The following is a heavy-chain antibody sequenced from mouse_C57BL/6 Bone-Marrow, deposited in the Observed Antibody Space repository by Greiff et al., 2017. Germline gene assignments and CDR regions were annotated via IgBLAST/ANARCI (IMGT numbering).Heavy chain of an antibody. Sequence: QVQLQQSGPELVKPGASVKLSCKASGYTFTSYDINWVKQRPGQGLEWIGWIYPRDGSTKYNEKFKGKATLTVHTPSSTAYLELHSLTSEDSAVYFCARKGYYDYWGQGTTLTVSS. CDR3: ARKGYYDY. J-gene: IGHJ2*01. CDR2: IYPRDGST. V-gene: IGHV1-85*01. D-gene: IGHD1-1*01. CDR1: GYTFTSYD.